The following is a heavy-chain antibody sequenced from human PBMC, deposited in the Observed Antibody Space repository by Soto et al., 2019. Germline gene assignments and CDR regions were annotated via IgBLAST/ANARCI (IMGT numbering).Heavy chain of an antibody. V-gene: IGHV3-66*01. J-gene: IGHJ3*02. CDR2: IYSGGST. CDR3: ARGRSGLGTDAFDI. Sequence: PGGSLRLSCAASGFTVSSNYMSWVRQAPGKGLEWVSVIYSGGSTYYADSVKGRFTISRDNSKNTLYLQMNSLRAEDTAVYYCARGRSGLGTDAFDIWGQGTMVTVSS. CDR1: GFTVSSNY. D-gene: IGHD6-19*01.